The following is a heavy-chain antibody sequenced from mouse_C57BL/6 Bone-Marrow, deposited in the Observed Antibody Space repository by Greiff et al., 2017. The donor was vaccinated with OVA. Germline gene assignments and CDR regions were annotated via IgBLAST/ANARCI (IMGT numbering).Heavy chain of an antibody. J-gene: IGHJ2*01. CDR1: GFTFSSYG. CDR2: ISSGGSYT. Sequence: EVKLVESGGDLVKPGGSLKLSCAASGFTFSSYGMSWVRQTPDKRLEWVATISSGGSYTYYPDSVKGRFTISRDNAKNTLYLQMSSLKSEDTAMYYCARLGDYYGRTPYFDYWGQGTTLTVSS. D-gene: IGHD1-1*01. CDR3: ARLGDYYGRTPYFDY. V-gene: IGHV5-6*02.